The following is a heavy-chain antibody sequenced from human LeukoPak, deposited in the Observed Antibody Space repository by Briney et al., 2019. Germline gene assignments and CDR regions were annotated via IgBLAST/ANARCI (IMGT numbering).Heavy chain of an antibody. V-gene: IGHV4-4*02. J-gene: IGHJ4*02. CDR1: GDXISSSNC. CDR3: AREGVVGAYGHFDY. Sequence: SETLSLTCAVSGDXISSSNCWTWVRQPPGKGLEWIQEIYHSGSTNYNPSLKSRVTISVDTSKNQFSLKLSSVTAADTAVYYCAREGVVGAYGHFDYWGQGTLVTVSS. D-gene: IGHD2-15*01. CDR2: IYHSGST.